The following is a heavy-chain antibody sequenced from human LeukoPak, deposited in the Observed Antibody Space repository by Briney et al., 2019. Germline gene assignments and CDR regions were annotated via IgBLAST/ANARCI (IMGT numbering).Heavy chain of an antibody. CDR1: GFTFSSYA. Sequence: GGSLRLSCTASGFTFSSYAMSWVRQAPGKGLEWVSAISGSGGSTYYADSVKGRFTISRDNSKNTLYLQVNSLRAGGTAVYYCAKELAVAGTLYYFDYWGQGTLVTVSS. J-gene: IGHJ4*02. V-gene: IGHV3-23*01. CDR2: ISGSGGST. CDR3: AKELAVAGTLYYFDY. D-gene: IGHD6-19*01.